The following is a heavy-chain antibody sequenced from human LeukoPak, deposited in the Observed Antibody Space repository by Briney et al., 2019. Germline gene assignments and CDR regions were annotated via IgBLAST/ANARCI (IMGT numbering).Heavy chain of an antibody. Sequence: ASVKVSCKASGYTFTSYYMHWVRQAPGQGLEWMGIINPSGGSTTYAQKFQGRVTMTRDTSTSTVYMELSSLRSEDTAVYYCARQHKDLTYYYDSSGYYFDYWGQGTLVTVSS. D-gene: IGHD3-22*01. CDR3: ARQHKDLTYYYDSSGYYFDY. CDR1: GYTFTSYY. V-gene: IGHV1-46*01. CDR2: INPSGGST. J-gene: IGHJ4*02.